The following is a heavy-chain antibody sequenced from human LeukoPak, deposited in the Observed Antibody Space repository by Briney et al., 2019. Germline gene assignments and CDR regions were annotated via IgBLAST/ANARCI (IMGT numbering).Heavy chain of an antibody. Sequence: ASVKVSCKASGYTFTSYDINWVRQATGQGLGWMGWMNPNSGNTGYAQKFQGRVTMTRNTSISTAYMELSSLRSEDTAVYYCARAPEYYDFWSGYYSPFDYWGQGTLVTVSS. CDR2: MNPNSGNT. CDR3: ARAPEYYDFWSGYYSPFDY. CDR1: GYTFTSYD. D-gene: IGHD3-3*01. V-gene: IGHV1-8*01. J-gene: IGHJ4*02.